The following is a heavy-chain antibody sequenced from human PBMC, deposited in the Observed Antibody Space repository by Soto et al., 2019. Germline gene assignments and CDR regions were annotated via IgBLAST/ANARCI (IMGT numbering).Heavy chain of an antibody. V-gene: IGHV3-30*18. D-gene: IGHD7-27*01. CDR1: GFTFSSYG. CDR3: ANLGYFDY. Sequence: QVQLVESGGGVVQPGRSLRLSCAASGFTFSSYGMHWVRQAPGKGLEWVAVISYDGSNKYYADSVKGRFTSSRDNSKNTLYLQMNSLRAEDTAVYYCANLGYFDYWGQGTLVTVSS. CDR2: ISYDGSNK. J-gene: IGHJ4*02.